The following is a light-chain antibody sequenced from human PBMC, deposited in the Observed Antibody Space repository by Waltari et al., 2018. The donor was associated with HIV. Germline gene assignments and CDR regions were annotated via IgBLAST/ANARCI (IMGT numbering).Light chain of an antibody. CDR2: DVI. Sequence: QSALTQPASVSGSPGPSITISCLATSSDVGGYNYVSWYQPHPGKAPKLMIYDVINRPSGGSNRFSGSKSGNTASLTISGLQAEDEADYYCSSYTSSSSYVFGTGTKVTVL. CDR3: SSYTSSSSYV. CDR1: SSDVGGYNY. V-gene: IGLV2-14*01. J-gene: IGLJ1*01.